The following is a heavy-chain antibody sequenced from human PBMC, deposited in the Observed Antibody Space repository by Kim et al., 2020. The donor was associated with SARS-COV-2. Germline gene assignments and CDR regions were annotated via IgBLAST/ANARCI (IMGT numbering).Heavy chain of an antibody. J-gene: IGHJ4*02. D-gene: IGHD6-19*01. V-gene: IGHV3-9*01. CDR1: GFTFDDYA. Sequence: GGSLRLSCAASGFTFDDYAMHWVRQAPGKGLEWVSGISWNSGSIGYADSVKGRFTISRDNAKNSLYLQMNSLRAEDTALYYCAKDHSSGWTNFDYWGQGTLVTVSS. CDR2: ISWNSGSI. CDR3: AKDHSSGWTNFDY.